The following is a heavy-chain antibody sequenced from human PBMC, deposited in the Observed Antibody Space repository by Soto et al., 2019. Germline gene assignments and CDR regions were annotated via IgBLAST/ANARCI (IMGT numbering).Heavy chain of an antibody. D-gene: IGHD2-21*02. CDR2: IKSKTDGGTT. V-gene: IGHV3-15*01. Sequence: EVQLVESGGGLVKPGGSLRLSCAASGFTFSNAWMNWVRQAPGKGLEWVGRIKSKTDGGTTDYAAPVKGRFTISRDDSRNTLYLQMSSLKTEDTAMYYCTTSVYVTGLDSWGRGTLVTVSS. CDR3: TTSVYVTGLDS. CDR1: GFTFSNAW. J-gene: IGHJ4*02.